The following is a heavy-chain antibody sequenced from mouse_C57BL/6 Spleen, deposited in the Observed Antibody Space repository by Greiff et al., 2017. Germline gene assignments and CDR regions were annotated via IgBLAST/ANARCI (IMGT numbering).Heavy chain of an antibody. V-gene: IGHV5-17*01. CDR2: ISSGSSTI. CDR1: GFTFSDYG. Sequence: EVQLVESGGGLVKPGGSLKLSCAASGFTFSDYGMHWVRQAPEKGLEWVAYISSGSSTIYYAATVKGRFTISRNNAKNTLFLQMTSLRSEDTAMYYCASGSWFAYWGQGTLVTVSA. CDR3: ASGSWFAY. J-gene: IGHJ3*01.